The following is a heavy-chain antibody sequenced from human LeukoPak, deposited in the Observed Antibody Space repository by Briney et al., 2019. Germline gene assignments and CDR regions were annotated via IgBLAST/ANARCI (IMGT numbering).Heavy chain of an antibody. D-gene: IGHD3-22*01. Sequence: SETLSLTCTVSGGSISSSSYYWGWIRQPPGKGLEWIGYIHYSGSTNYNPSLKSRVTISVDTSKNQFSLKLSSVTAADTAVYYCAREAYYYDSSGYSYPSFDYWGQGTLVTVSS. CDR3: AREAYYYDSSGYSYPSFDY. J-gene: IGHJ4*02. V-gene: IGHV4-61*01. CDR1: GGSISSSSYY. CDR2: IHYSGST.